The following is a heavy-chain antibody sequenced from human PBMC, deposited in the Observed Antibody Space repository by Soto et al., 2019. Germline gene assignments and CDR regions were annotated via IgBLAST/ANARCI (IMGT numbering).Heavy chain of an antibody. CDR2: IYYSGST. CDR3: ARVMFVAVTGYFDY. CDR1: GGSISSYY. Sequence: SETLSLTCTVSGGSISSYYWSWIRQPPGKGLEWIGYIYYSGSTNYNPSLKSRVTISVDTSKNQFSLKLSSVTAADTAVHYCARVMFVAVTGYFDYWGQGTQVTVSA. J-gene: IGHJ4*02. V-gene: IGHV4-59*12. D-gene: IGHD6-19*01.